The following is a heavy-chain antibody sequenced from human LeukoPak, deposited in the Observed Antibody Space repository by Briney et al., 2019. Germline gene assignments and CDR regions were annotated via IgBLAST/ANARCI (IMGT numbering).Heavy chain of an antibody. J-gene: IGHJ4*02. CDR2: IYWDNDN. CDR3: AHYGDDSSGYQFDY. D-gene: IGHD3-22*01. Sequence: APTLLNPTPTLTLTFTFSGFSLSTSGVGVGWIRQPLVKALEWLSLIYWDNDNTYTPSLNRSLTITWATSINQVALTMTNMDPVDTATYYCAHYGDDSSGYQFDYWGQGTLVTVSS. V-gene: IGHV2-5*02. CDR1: GFSLSTSGVG.